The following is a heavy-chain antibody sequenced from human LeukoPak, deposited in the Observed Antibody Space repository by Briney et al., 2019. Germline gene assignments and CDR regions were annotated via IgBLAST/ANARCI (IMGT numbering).Heavy chain of an antibody. Sequence: GGSLRLSCAASAFTFSSYDIHWVRQAPGKGLEWVSFIRYDGSNKYYADSVKGRFTVSRDNAKNTLYLQMNSLRAEDTAVYYCARVIGWDEPFDIWGQGTMVTVSS. D-gene: IGHD1-26*01. CDR3: ARVIGWDEPFDI. J-gene: IGHJ3*02. CDR2: IRYDGSNK. CDR1: AFTFSSYD. V-gene: IGHV3-30*02.